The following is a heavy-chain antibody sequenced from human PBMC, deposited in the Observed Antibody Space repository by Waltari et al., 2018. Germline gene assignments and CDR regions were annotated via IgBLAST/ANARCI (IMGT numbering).Heavy chain of an antibody. V-gene: IGHV3-7*01. CDR3: ARDSGYSGYNSYSFDY. CDR1: GFTFSRYW. J-gene: IGHJ4*02. CDR2: IKQDGSVK. Sequence: EVQLVESGGGLVQPGGSLRLSCAASGFTFSRYWMTWVRQAPGKGRGLVANIKQDGSVKYYVDSVSGRFTISRDNAKNSLYLQMNILRAEDTAVYYCARDSGYSGYNSYSFDYWGQGTLVTVSS. D-gene: IGHD5-12*01.